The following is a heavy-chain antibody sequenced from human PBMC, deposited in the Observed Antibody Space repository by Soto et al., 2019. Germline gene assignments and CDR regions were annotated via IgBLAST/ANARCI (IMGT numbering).Heavy chain of an antibody. CDR2: IWYDGSNK. CDR3: ARVKGPGGELVSYYYYGMDV. D-gene: IGHD1-26*01. V-gene: IGHV3-33*01. Sequence: QVQLVESGGGVVQPGRSLRLSCAASGFTFSSYGMHWVRQAPGKGLEWVAVIWYDGSNKYYADSVKGRFTISRDNSKSTLYLQMNSLRAEDTAVYYCARVKGPGGELVSYYYYGMDVWGQGTTVTVSS. CDR1: GFTFSSYG. J-gene: IGHJ6*02.